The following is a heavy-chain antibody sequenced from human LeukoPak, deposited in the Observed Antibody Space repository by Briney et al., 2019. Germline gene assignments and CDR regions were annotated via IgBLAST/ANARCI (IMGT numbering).Heavy chain of an antibody. V-gene: IGHV4-34*01. CDR3: ARASSGWYRRRFDY. CDR1: GVSFSGYY. J-gene: IGHJ4*02. CDR2: INHSGST. D-gene: IGHD6-19*01. Sequence: PSETLSLTCAVYGVSFSGYYWSWLRQPPGKGLEWIGEINHSGSTNYNPSLKSRVTISVDTSKNQFSLKLSSVTAADTAVYYCARASSGWYRRRFDYWGQGTLVTVSS.